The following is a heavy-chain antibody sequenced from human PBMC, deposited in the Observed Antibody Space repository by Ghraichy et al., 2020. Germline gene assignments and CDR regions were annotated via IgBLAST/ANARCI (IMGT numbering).Heavy chain of an antibody. CDR3: ARVGPYYDSSGYYYPIDN. D-gene: IGHD3-22*01. CDR2: ISSSSSTI. V-gene: IGHV3-48*01. Sequence: GESLNISCAASGFTFSSYSMNWVRQAPGKGLEWVSYISSSSSTIYYADSVKGRFTISRDNAKNSLYLQMNSLRAEDTALYYCARVGPYYDSSGYYYPIDNWGQGTLVTVSS. CDR1: GFTFSSYS. J-gene: IGHJ4*02.